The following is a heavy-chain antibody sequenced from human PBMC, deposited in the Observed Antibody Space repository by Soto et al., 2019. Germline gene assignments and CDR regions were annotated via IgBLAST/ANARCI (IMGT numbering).Heavy chain of an antibody. CDR3: TTAAPHYYGSGDKYYYYYYMDV. J-gene: IGHJ6*03. Sequence: GGSLRLSCAASGFTFSNAWMSWVRQAPGKGLEWVGRIKSKTDGGTTDYAAPVKARLNISRDDSKNTLYLQMNSLKTDDTAVYYCTTAAPHYYGSGDKYYYYYYMDVWGKGTTVTVSS. D-gene: IGHD3-10*01. V-gene: IGHV3-15*01. CDR2: IKSKTDGGTT. CDR1: GFTFSNAW.